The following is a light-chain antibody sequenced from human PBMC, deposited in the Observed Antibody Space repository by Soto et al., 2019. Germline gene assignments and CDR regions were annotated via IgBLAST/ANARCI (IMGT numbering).Light chain of an antibody. CDR1: QSISSY. CDR3: QQYYSYTRT. V-gene: IGKV1-39*01. Sequence: DIQMTKSTSSLSASVGDRFTITCPASQSISSYLNWYQQKPGKAPKLLIYAASSLQSGVESRFSGSGSGTDLTLTISCLQSEDFATYYCQQYYSYTRTFGQRSMV. J-gene: IGKJ1*01. CDR2: AAS.